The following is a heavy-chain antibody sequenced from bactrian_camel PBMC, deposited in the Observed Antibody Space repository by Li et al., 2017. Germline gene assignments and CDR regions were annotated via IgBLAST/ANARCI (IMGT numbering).Heavy chain of an antibody. D-gene: IGHD1*01. CDR2: INNGGGRT. CDR3: ARGPRPLNSCYLESPPYNY. V-gene: IGHV3S25*01. Sequence: QLVESGGGSVQSGGSLRLSCASAGYPFSSYCMGWFRQAPGKEREEVAFINNGGGRTYYSESVKGRFTITQGNAKNVVYLQMNNLKPEDTAMYYCARGPRPLNSCYLESPPYNYWGQGTQVTVS. J-gene: IGHJ4*01. CDR1: GYPFSSYC.